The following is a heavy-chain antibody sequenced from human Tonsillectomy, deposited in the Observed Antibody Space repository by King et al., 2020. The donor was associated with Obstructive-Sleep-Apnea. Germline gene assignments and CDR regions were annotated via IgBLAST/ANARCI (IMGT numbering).Heavy chain of an antibody. D-gene: IGHD3-3*01. CDR3: VKEGIKTFGGDGIGH. CDR1: GFAFSSFS. Sequence: VQLVESGGGSVQAGGSLRLSCAASGFAFSSFSMTWVRQAPGKGLGWVSSSGARGLGPSYAVSGKGRFTISRDNSKNTLFFQMKDLIAEDTAVYYCVKEGIKTFGGDGIGHWGQGMLVTVSS. CDR2: SGARGLGP. J-gene: IGHJ4*02. V-gene: IGHV3-23*04.